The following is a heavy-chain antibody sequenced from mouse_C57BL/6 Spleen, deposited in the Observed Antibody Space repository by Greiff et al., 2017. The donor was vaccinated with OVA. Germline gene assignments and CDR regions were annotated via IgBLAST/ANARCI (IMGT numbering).Heavy chain of an antibody. J-gene: IGHJ2*01. D-gene: IGHD1-1*01. CDR1: GYTFTSYW. CDR3: ARHYYGSLDY. V-gene: IGHV1-55*01. Sequence: QVHVKQPGAELVKPGASVKMSCKASGYTFTSYWITWVKQRPGQGLEWIGDIYPGSGSTNYNEKFKSKATLTVDTSSSTAYMQLSSLTSEDSAVYYCARHYYGSLDYWGQGTTLTVSS. CDR2: IYPGSGST.